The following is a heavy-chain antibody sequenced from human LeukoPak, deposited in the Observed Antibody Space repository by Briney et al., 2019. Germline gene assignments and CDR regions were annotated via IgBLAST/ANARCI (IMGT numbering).Heavy chain of an antibody. J-gene: IGHJ4*02. V-gene: IGHV3-21*01. CDR1: GFTFSAYS. CDR2: ISGSGIYI. CDR3: ARELLFYGDYEGKGVDY. Sequence: PGGSLRLSCAASGFTFSAYSMNWVRQAPGKGLEWVSSISGSGIYIYYADSVKGRFTISRDNAKNSLYLQMNSLRAEDTAVYYCARELLFYGDYEGKGVDYWGQGALVTVSS. D-gene: IGHD4-17*01.